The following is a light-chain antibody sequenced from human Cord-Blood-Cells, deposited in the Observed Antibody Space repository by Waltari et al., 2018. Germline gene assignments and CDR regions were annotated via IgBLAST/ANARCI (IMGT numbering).Light chain of an antibody. Sequence: QSALTQPASVSGSPGQSITISCTGTSSDVGGYKYVSWYQQHPGKAPKLSIYDFINRPSGVSNRFSGSKSGNTASLTISGLQAEDEADYYCSSYTSSSTWVFGGGTKLTVL. CDR3: SSYTSSSTWV. CDR2: DFI. CDR1: SSDVGGYKY. J-gene: IGLJ3*02. V-gene: IGLV2-14*01.